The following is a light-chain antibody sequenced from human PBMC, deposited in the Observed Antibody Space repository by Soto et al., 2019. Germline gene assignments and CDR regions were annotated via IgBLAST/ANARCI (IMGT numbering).Light chain of an antibody. V-gene: IGKV1-8*01. J-gene: IGKJ3*01. CDR3: QQYYSYPRGFT. CDR2: AAS. Sequence: AIRMTQSPSSLSASTGDRVTITCRASQGISSYLAWYQQKPGKAPKLLIYAASTLQSGVPSRFSGSGSGTDFTLTISCLQSEEFATYYCQQYYSYPRGFTFGPGTKVDIK. CDR1: QGISSY.